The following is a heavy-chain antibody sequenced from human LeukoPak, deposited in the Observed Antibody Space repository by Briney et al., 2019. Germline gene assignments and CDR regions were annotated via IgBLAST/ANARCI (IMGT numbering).Heavy chain of an antibody. CDR1: GGSISSYY. Sequence: SETLSLTCTVSGGSISSYYWSWIRQPPGKGLEWIGFIYYSGSTNYNPSLKSRVTISVDTSKNQFFLNLRSVTAADTAVYYCAGVPRIEAGATGDWFDPWGQGTVVTVSP. CDR2: IYYSGST. D-gene: IGHD6-13*01. V-gene: IGHV4-59*01. CDR3: AGVPRIEAGATGDWFDP. J-gene: IGHJ5*02.